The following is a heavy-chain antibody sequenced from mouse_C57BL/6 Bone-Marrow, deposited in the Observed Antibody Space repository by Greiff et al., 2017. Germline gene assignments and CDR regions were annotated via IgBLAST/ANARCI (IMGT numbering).Heavy chain of an antibody. V-gene: IGHV2-6*01. Sequence: VKLVESGPGLVAPSQSLSITCTVSGFSLTSSGVAWVRQSPGKGLEWLGVIWGVGSTNYTSAPQSRLSIDKDTSTSQVFLTMNTLQTYDTAMYYCASAYYYGWFAYWGQGTLVTVSA. CDR1: GFSLTSSG. CDR3: ASAYYYGWFAY. J-gene: IGHJ3*01. D-gene: IGHD1-1*01. CDR2: IWGVGST.